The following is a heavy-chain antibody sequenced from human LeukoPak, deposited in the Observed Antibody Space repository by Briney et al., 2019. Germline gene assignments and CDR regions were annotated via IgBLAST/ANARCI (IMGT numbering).Heavy chain of an antibody. CDR1: GFIFSTYG. CDR3: AKAGVLVDYYDGSGTLYY. J-gene: IGHJ4*02. Sequence: GGSLRLSCTALGFIFSTYGMHWVRQAPGKGLEWVAVISYDGSKKYYADSVKGRFTTSRDNSKNTLYLQMNSLRAEDTAFYYCAKAGVLVDYYDGSGTLYYWGQGTLVTVSS. CDR2: ISYDGSKK. D-gene: IGHD3-22*01. V-gene: IGHV3-30*18.